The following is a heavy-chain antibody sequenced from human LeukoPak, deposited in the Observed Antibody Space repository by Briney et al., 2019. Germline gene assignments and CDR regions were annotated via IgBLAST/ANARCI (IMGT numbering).Heavy chain of an antibody. V-gene: IGHV3-48*01. CDR3: ARNSDPLDFKSSPFDF. D-gene: IGHD3-9*01. CDR2: ISSSTNTI. CDR1: GFTFRGYS. J-gene: IGHJ4*02. Sequence: GGSLRLSCAASGFTFRGYSMNWVRQAPGKGLEGVSYISSSTNTIYYAASVKGRFTISRDNAKDSLYLQMNSLRGEDTAVYSCARNSDPLDFKSSPFDFWGQGSLVTASS.